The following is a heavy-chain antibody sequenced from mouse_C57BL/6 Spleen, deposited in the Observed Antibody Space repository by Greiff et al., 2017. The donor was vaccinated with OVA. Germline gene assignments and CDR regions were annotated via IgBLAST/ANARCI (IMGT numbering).Heavy chain of an antibody. Sequence: QVQLQQPGAELVKPGASVKLSCKASGYTFTSYWMHWVKQRPGRGLEWIGRIDPNSGGTKYHEKFKSKDTLTVDKPSSKAYMQLSSLTSEDSAVYYGAKGSATVVYWYFDVWGTGTTVTVSS. CDR3: AKGSATVVYWYFDV. J-gene: IGHJ1*03. CDR2: IDPNSGGT. D-gene: IGHD1-1*01. V-gene: IGHV1-72*01. CDR1: GYTFTSYW.